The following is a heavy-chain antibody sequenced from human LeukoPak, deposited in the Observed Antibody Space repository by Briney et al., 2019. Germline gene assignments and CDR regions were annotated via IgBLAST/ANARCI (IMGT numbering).Heavy chain of an antibody. CDR3: ARYCSSTSCYTGYYYAMDV. V-gene: IGHV3-23*01. CDR1: GFTFSDFA. J-gene: IGHJ6*02. CDR2: ISGNGGST. D-gene: IGHD2-2*02. Sequence: PGGSLRLSCAASGFTFSDFAMNWVRQAPGKGLEWVTAISGNGGSTYYADSVKGRFTISRDSSKNTLWLQMNSLRAEDTAVYYCARYCSSTSCYTGYYYAMDVWGQGTTVTVSS.